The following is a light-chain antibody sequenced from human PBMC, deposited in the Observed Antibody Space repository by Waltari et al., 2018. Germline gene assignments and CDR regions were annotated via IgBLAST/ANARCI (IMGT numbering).Light chain of an antibody. CDR3: QQYSNWPPYT. Sequence: CRASQSVISNLACYQQKLGQAPRLLIYDASTRATGIPARCSGSGSGTEFTLTISSLQSEDFAVYYCQQYSNWPPYTFGQGTKLEIK. V-gene: IGKV3-15*01. J-gene: IGKJ2*01. CDR2: DAS. CDR1: QSVISN.